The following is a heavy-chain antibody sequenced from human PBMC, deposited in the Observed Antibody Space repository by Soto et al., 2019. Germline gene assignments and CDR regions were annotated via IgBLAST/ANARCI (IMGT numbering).Heavy chain of an antibody. CDR2: IHYSGST. J-gene: IGHJ4*02. CDR1: GGSISSYY. Sequence: PWETLSLTCTVSGGSISSYYWSWIRQSPGKGLEWIGYIHYSGSTNYNPSLKSRVTMSVDTSRNQFSLKLSSVTAADTAVYYCARSIDSSGYYFSNCWGQGTLVTVSS. V-gene: IGHV4-59*01. D-gene: IGHD3-22*01. CDR3: ARSIDSSGYYFSNC.